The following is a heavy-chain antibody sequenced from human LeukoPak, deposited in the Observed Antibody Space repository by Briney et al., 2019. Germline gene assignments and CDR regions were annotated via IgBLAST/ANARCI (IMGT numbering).Heavy chain of an antibody. CDR1: GGSISSGSDY. V-gene: IGHV4-61*02. Sequence: ASETLSLTCPVSGGSISSGSDYWSWIRQPAGKGLEWIGRIYTSRSTNYNPSLKSRVTISVDTSKNQFSLKRSAVTAPDRAVYYGARGPLYNILTGFKIAEKNFDYWGQGTLVTVSS. CDR3: ARGPLYNILTGFKIAEKNFDY. CDR2: IYTSRST. J-gene: IGHJ4*02. D-gene: IGHD3-9*01.